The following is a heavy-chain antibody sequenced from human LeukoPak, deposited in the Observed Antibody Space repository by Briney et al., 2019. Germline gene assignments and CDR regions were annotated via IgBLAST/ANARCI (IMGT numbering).Heavy chain of an antibody. CDR1: GGSLSSSSYY. CDR2: IYYSGST. V-gene: IGHV4-39*07. CDR3: ARDRVTGTENWFDP. Sequence: SETLSLTCTVSGGSLSSSSYYWGWIRQPPGKGLEWIGSIYYSGSTYYNPSLKSRVTISVDTSKNQFSLKLSSVTAADTAVYYCARDRVTGTENWFDPWGQGTLVTVSS. D-gene: IGHD1-20*01. J-gene: IGHJ5*02.